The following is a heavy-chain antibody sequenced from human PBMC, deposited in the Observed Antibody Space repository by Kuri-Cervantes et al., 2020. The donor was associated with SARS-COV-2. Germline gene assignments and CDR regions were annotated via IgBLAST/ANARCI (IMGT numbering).Heavy chain of an antibody. Sequence: GGSLRLSCAASGFTFSSYWMSWVRQAPGKGLEWVAVISYDGSNKYYADSVKGRFTISRDNAKSSLSLQMNSLRAEDTAVYYCARDHGDCSGGTCYVVYYGMDVWGQGTTVTVSS. J-gene: IGHJ6*02. CDR2: ISYDGSNK. V-gene: IGHV3-30-3*01. CDR1: GFTFSSYW. D-gene: IGHD2-15*01. CDR3: ARDHGDCSGGTCYVVYYGMDV.